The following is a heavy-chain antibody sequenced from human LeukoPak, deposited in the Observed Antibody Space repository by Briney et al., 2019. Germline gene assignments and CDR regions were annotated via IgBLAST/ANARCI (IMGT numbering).Heavy chain of an antibody. CDR1: GYTFNYFA. CDR3: ARAVLTGYDFDY. CDR2: INVDNDDA. D-gene: IGHD3-9*01. Sequence: ASVKVSCKASGYTFNYFAMHWVRQAPGQRPEWMGCINVDNDDARYSQNFQGRVTIITDTSASTVYMELSSLRFEDTAVYYCARAVLTGYDFDYWGQGTLVTVSS. J-gene: IGHJ4*02. V-gene: IGHV1-3*01.